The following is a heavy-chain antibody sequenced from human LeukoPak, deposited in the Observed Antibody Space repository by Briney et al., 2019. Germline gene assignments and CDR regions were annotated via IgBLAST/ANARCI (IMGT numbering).Heavy chain of an antibody. D-gene: IGHD4-17*01. J-gene: IGHJ1*01. Sequence: GGSLRLSCAASGFTFSSYWMHWVHHGPRKGLVWISHINKDGSSTSYADSVKGRFTISRDNAKNTLYLQMSSLRAEDTALYYCARPLYGDFAKYFQRWGQGTLVTVSS. CDR1: GFTFSSYW. CDR2: INKDGSST. V-gene: IGHV3-74*01. CDR3: ARPLYGDFAKYFQR.